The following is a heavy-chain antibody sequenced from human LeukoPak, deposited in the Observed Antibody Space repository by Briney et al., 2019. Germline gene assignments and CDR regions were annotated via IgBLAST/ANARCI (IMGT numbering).Heavy chain of an antibody. CDR2: INGRGGII. D-gene: IGHD2-21*01. CDR3: AREGDGSRYYFDY. V-gene: IGHV3-48*04. CDR1: GFSFSNYY. Sequence: PGGSLRLSCKASGFSFSNYYMYWVRQAPGKGLEWLSHINGRGGIINYADSVKGRFTISRDNARNSLDLHMSSLGAEDTAVYYCAREGDGSRYYFDYWGQGILVTVSS. J-gene: IGHJ4*02.